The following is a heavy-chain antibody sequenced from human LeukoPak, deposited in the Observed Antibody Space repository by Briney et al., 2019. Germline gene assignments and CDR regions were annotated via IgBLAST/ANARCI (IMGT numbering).Heavy chain of an antibody. V-gene: IGHV4-34*01. CDR2: INHSGST. Sequence: SETPSLTCAVYGGSFSGYYWSWIRQPPGKGLEWIGEINHSGSTNYNPSLKSRVTISVDTSKNQFSLKLSSVTAADTAVYYCARETDYWGQGTLVTVSS. CDR1: GGSFSGYY. J-gene: IGHJ4*02. CDR3: ARETDY.